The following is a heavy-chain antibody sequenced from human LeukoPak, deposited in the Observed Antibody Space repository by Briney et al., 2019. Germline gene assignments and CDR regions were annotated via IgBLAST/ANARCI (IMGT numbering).Heavy chain of an antibody. CDR2: ISTYNGNT. D-gene: IGHD1-26*01. CDR3: ARDRAVSGSQNY. J-gene: IGHJ4*02. V-gene: IGHV1-18*01. Sequence: ASVKVSCKASGYTFSSYGIGWVRQAPGQGLERMGWISTYNGNTNTAQNLQGRVTMTTDTSTSTAYMELRSLTSDDTAVYYCARDRAVSGSQNYWGQGTLVTVSS. CDR1: GYTFSSYG.